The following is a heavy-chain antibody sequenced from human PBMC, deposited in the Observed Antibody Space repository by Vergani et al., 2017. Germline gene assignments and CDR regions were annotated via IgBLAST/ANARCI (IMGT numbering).Heavy chain of an antibody. D-gene: IGHD3-10*01. CDR2: ISGSGGST. CDR3: AKLADYYGSGSYRNWFDP. Sequence: VQLVESGGGLVKPGGSLRLSCAASGFTFSSYAMSWVRQAPGKGLEWVSAISGSGGSTYYADSVKGRFTISRDNSKNTLYLQMNSLRAEDTAVYYCAKLADYYGSGSYRNWFDPWGQGTLVTVSS. V-gene: IGHV3-23*04. CDR1: GFTFSSYA. J-gene: IGHJ5*02.